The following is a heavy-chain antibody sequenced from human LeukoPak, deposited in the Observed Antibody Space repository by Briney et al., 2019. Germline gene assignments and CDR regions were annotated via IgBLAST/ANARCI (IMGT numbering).Heavy chain of an antibody. D-gene: IGHD6-13*01. CDR3: ARESGIAAALDL. Sequence: GSLRLSCAASGFTFNNYAMSWVRQAPGKGLEWVSVISGSGPTTYYADSVKGRFTISRDNSKNTLFLLMNGLRAEDTAVYYCARESGIAAALDLWGQGTLVTVSS. CDR2: ISGSGPTT. CDR1: GFTFNNYA. J-gene: IGHJ5*02. V-gene: IGHV3-23*01.